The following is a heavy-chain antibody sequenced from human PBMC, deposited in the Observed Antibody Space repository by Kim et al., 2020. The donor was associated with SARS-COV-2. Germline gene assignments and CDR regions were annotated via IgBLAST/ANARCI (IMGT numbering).Heavy chain of an antibody. CDR3: ARGLRVPAALLSGELFDY. V-gene: IGHV3-48*03. Sequence: GGSLRLSCAASGFTFSSYEMHWVRQAPGKGLEWVSYISSGGSTIYYADSVKGRFTISRDNAKNSLYLQMNSLRAEDTAVYYCARGLRVPAALLSGELFDYWGQGTLVTVSS. D-gene: IGHD2-2*01. CDR1: GFTFSSYE. J-gene: IGHJ4*02. CDR2: ISSGGSTI.